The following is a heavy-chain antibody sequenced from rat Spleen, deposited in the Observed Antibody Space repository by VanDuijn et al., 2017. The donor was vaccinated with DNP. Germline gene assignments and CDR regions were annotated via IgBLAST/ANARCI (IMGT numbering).Heavy chain of an antibody. CDR2: INSAGST. CDR3: ARLGTQGFAY. V-gene: IGHV3-3*01. J-gene: IGHJ3*01. CDR1: GFSITSSHR. Sequence: EVQLQESGPGLVKPSQSLSLTCSVTGFSITSSHRWNWIRKFPGNKLEWMGYINSAGSTNYNPSLKSRISITRDTSKNQFFLQVNSVTTEDTATYYCARLGTQGFAYWGQGTLVTVSS. D-gene: IGHD1-5*01.